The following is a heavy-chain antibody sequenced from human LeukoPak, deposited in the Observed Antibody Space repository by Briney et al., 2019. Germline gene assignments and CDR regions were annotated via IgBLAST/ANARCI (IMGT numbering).Heavy chain of an antibody. CDR1: GGSFSGYY. V-gene: IGHV4-34*03. J-gene: IGHJ6*02. CDR2: INHSGST. D-gene: IGHD6-6*01. CDR3: SSSDYYYYGMDV. Sequence: SETLSLTCAVHGGSFSGYYWSWIRQPPGKGLEWIGEINHSGSTNYNPSLKSRVTISVDTSKNQFSLKLSSVTAADTAVYYCSSSDYYYYGMDVWGQGTTVTVSS.